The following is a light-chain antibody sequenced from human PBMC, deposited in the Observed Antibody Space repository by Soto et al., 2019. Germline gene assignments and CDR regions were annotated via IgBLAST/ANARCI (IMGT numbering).Light chain of an antibody. CDR1: SGSIASNY. V-gene: IGLV6-57*01. CDR2: EDN. J-gene: IGLJ3*02. Sequence: NFMLTQPHSVSESPGKTVIISCTRSSGSIASNYVQWYQQRPGSSPTTVIYEDNQRPSGVPDRFFGSIDSSSNSASLTISGLETEDEADYYCQSYDATNQVFGGGTQLNRP. CDR3: QSYDATNQV.